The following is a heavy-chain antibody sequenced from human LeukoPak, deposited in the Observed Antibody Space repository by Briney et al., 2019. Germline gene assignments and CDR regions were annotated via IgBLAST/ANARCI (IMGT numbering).Heavy chain of an antibody. D-gene: IGHD5-12*01. V-gene: IGHV4-59*01. CDR2: IYHSGTT. J-gene: IGHJ4*02. Sequence: SETLSLTCTVSGGSISTFYWSWIRQPPGKGLEWIGYIYHSGTTNYSPSLKSRVTISVDTSKNQLSLKLNSVTAADTAVYYCTRGGYSDYAYRPFVWGQGALVTVSS. CDR3: TRGGYSDYAYRPFV. CDR1: GGSISTFY.